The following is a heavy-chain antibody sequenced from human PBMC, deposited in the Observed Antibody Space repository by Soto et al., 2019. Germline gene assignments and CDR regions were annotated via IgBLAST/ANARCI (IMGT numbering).Heavy chain of an antibody. CDR3: ARQAILTGYYKGPNWFDP. CDR2: IYYSGST. J-gene: IGHJ5*02. D-gene: IGHD3-9*01. V-gene: IGHV4-39*01. Sequence: SETLSLTCTVSGGSISSSSYYWGWIRQPPGKGLEWIGSIYYSGSTYYNPSLKSRVTISVDTSKNQFSLKLSSVTAADTAVYYCARQAILTGYYKGPNWFDPWAREPWSPSPQ. CDR1: GGSISSSSYY.